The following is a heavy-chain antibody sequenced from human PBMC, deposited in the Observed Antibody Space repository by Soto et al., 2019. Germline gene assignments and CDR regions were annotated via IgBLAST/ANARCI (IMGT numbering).Heavy chain of an antibody. CDR2: ISHTGSP. D-gene: IGHD1-1*01. CDR3: ASQLESTTYFDY. V-gene: IGHV4-39*01. Sequence: LQLQESGPGLVKPSETLSLTCTVSGGSIINIDYFSAWMRQPPGKGLEWVGTISHTGSPRYNPSLEIRVTISVDTSKNQFSPRLPSVTAADTALFYCASQLESTTYFDYWGWVTLVTVAS. CDR1: GGSIINIDYF. J-gene: IGHJ4*02.